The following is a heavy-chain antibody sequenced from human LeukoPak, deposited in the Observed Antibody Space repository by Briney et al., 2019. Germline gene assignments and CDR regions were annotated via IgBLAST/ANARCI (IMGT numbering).Heavy chain of an antibody. CDR2: MYYSGST. D-gene: IGHD3-16*01. CDR3: ANPDYYHYYMVV. CDR1: GGSIRRVNNY. J-gene: IGHJ6*03. Sequence: WETLSLTCTVSGGSIRRVNNYWGWIRQPPGKGPEWIGSMYYSGSTYYNPSLKSRVTLSVDTSKNQFSLKLTSVTAADTAVYYCANPDYYHYYMVVWGKGTTVSVSS. V-gene: IGHV4-39*07.